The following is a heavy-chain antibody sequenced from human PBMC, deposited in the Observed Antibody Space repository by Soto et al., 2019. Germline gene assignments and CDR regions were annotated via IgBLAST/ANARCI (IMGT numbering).Heavy chain of an antibody. J-gene: IGHJ4*02. CDR1: GFTFSDYY. CDR3: ARATGYYHTSGSDS. D-gene: IGHD3-22*01. Sequence: PGGSLRLSCAASGFTFSDYYMSWIRQAPGKGLEWISYISSNSNYKNHADSVRGRFTISRDNAKNSLYLQMNGLRAEDTAVYYCARATGYYHTSGSDSWGKGTLVNVAS. V-gene: IGHV3-11*06. CDR2: ISSNSNYK.